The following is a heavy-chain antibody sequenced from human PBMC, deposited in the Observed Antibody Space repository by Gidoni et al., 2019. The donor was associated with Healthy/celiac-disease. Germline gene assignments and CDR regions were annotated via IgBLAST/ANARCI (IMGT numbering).Heavy chain of an antibody. CDR1: GFPFSSYA. V-gene: IGHV3-30-3*01. CDR3: ARGYYYDSSGYADVSFDY. CDR2: ISYDGSNK. D-gene: IGHD3-22*01. J-gene: IGHJ4*02. Sequence: QVQLVESGGGVVQPGRSLRLSCADSGFPFSSYAMHWVRQAPGKGLEWVAVISYDGSNKYYADSVKGRFTISRDNSKNTLYLQMNSLRAEDTAVYYCARGYYYDSSGYADVSFDYWGQGTLVTVSS.